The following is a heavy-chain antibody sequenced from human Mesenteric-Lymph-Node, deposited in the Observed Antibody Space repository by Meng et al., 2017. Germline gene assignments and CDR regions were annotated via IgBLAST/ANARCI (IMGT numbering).Heavy chain of an antibody. J-gene: IGHJ4*02. Sequence: GESLKISCAASGFTFSDYYMSWIRQAPGKGLEWVSYISSSGSTIYYADSVKGRFTISRDNAKNSLYLQMNSLRAEDTAVYYCARADSSGYSGHYWGQGTLVTVSS. V-gene: IGHV3-11*01. CDR3: ARADSSGYSGHY. CDR2: ISSSGSTI. CDR1: GFTFSDYY. D-gene: IGHD3-22*01.